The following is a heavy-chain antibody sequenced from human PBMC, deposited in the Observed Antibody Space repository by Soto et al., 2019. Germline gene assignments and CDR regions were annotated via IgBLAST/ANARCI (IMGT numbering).Heavy chain of an antibody. V-gene: IGHV4-31*03. D-gene: IGHD3-22*01. J-gene: IGHJ4*02. CDR2: IYYSGST. Sequence: SETLSLTCTVSGGSISSGGYYWSWIRQHPGKGLEWIGYIYYSGSTYYNPSLKSRVTISVDTSKNQFSLKLSSVTAADTAVYYCARTYYYDSSGYYLYFDYWGQGTLVTVS. CDR1: GGSISSGGYY. CDR3: ARTYYYDSSGYYLYFDY.